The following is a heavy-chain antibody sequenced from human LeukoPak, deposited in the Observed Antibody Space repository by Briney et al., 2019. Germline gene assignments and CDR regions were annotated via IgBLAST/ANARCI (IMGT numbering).Heavy chain of an antibody. CDR3: ARDFGEWETKIFQH. CDR2: ISSSSSYT. V-gene: IGHV3-11*06. J-gene: IGHJ1*01. Sequence: GGSLRLSCAASGFTFSDYYMSWIRQAPGKGLEWVSYISSSSSYTNYADSVKGRFTISRDNAKNSLYLQMNSLRDEDTAVYYCARDFGEWETKIFQHWGQGTLVTVSS. CDR1: GFTFSDYY. D-gene: IGHD3-16*01.